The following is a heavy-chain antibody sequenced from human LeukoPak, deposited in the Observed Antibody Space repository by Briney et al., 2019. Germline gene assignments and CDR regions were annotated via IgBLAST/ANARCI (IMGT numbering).Heavy chain of an antibody. CDR2: INPNTGGT. V-gene: IGHV1-2*02. CDR3: ATWGVLPTETGFDP. CDR1: GYTFTGYY. Sequence: ASVKVSCKASGYTFTGYYIHWVRQAPGQGREWMGWINPNTGGTNFAQKFQGRVTMTRDTSIRTAYMELSRMRSDDTAVYYCATWGVLPTETGFDPWGQGTLVTVSS. D-gene: IGHD2/OR15-2a*01. J-gene: IGHJ5*02.